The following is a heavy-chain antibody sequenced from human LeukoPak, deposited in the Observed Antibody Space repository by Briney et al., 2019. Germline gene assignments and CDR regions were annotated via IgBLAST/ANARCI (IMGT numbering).Heavy chain of an antibody. J-gene: IGHJ6*04. V-gene: IGHV3-74*01. CDR2: INSDGSST. CDR1: GFTFSSYW. CDR3: ARGNYDILTGYGTAGMDV. Sequence: PGGSLRLSCAASGFTFSSYWMHWVRQAPGKGLVWVSRINSDGSSTSYADSVKGRFTISRDNAKNTLYLQMNSLRAEDTAVYYCARGNYDILTGYGTAGMDVWVKGTTVTVSS. D-gene: IGHD3-9*01.